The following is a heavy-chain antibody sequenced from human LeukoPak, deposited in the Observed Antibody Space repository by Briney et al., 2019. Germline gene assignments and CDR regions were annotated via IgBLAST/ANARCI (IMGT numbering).Heavy chain of an antibody. CDR3: AELGITMIGGV. Sequence: GGSLRLSCAASRFTFSSYWMHWVRQAPGKGLVWVSRINSDGRSTTYADSVKGRFTISRDNAKNTLYLQMNSLRAEDTAVYYCAELGITMIGGVWGKGTTVTISS. CDR2: INSDGRST. D-gene: IGHD3-10*02. CDR1: RFTFSSYW. J-gene: IGHJ6*04. V-gene: IGHV3-74*03.